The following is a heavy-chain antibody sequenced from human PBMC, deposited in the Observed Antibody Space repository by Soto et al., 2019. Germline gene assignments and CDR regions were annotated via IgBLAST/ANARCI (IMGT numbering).Heavy chain of an antibody. V-gene: IGHV3-30-3*01. Sequence: HPGGSLRLSCAASGFTFSSYAMHWVRQAPGKGLEWVAVISYDGSNKYYADSVKGRFTISRDNSKNTLYLQMNSLRAEDTAVYYCASYYYGSGNLYYYYYGMDVWGQGTTVTVSS. CDR2: ISYDGSNK. D-gene: IGHD3-10*01. J-gene: IGHJ6*02. CDR1: GFTFSSYA. CDR3: ASYYYGSGNLYYYYYGMDV.